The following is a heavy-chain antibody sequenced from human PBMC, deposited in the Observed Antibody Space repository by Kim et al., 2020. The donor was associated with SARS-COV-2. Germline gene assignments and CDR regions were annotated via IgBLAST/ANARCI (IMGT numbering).Heavy chain of an antibody. CDR3: ARSKYYYDSSGYYLDY. J-gene: IGHJ4*02. CDR2: IIPIFGTA. D-gene: IGHD3-22*01. V-gene: IGHV1-69*13. Sequence: SVKVSCKASGGTFSSYAISWVRQAPGQGLEWMGGIIPIFGTANYAQKFQGRVTITADESTSTAYMELSSLRSEDTAVYYCARSKYYYDSSGYYLDYWGQGTLVTVSS. CDR1: GGTFSSYA.